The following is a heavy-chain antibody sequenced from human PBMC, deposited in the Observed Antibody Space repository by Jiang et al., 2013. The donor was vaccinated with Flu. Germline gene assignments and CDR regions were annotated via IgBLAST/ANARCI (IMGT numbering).Heavy chain of an antibody. J-gene: IGHJ4*02. CDR1: GFSLSTSGVG. D-gene: IGHD2-21*01. V-gene: IGHV2-5*02. CDR3: AHIPIGELFDY. Sequence: KPTQTLTLACTFSGFSLSTSGVGVGWIRQPPGKALEWLALIYWDDDKRYSPSLKSRLTITKDTSKNQVVLTMTNMDPVDTATYYCAHIPIGELFDYWGQGTLVTVSS. CDR2: IYWDDDK.